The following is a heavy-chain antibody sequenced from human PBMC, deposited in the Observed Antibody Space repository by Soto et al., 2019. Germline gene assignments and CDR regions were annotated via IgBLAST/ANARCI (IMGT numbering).Heavy chain of an antibody. D-gene: IGHD6-19*01. CDR2: ISAYNGKT. V-gene: IGHV1-18*01. Sequence: QVQLVQSGAEVKKPGASVKVSCKTSGYPFTSYGINWVRQAPGQGPEWMGWISAYNGKTSYTQKFQGRVTMTTDTSTSTAYMKLRSLRSDDTAVYDCARDRLIAVTGLLHYWGQGTLVTVSS. J-gene: IGHJ4*02. CDR3: ARDRLIAVTGLLHY. CDR1: GYPFTSYG.